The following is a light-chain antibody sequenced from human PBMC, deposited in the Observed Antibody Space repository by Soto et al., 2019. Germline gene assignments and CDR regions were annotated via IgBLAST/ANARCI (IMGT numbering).Light chain of an antibody. J-gene: IGLJ2*01. CDR1: SCDVGGYNY. Sequence: QSALTQPASVSGSPGQSITISCTGTSCDVGGYNYVSWYQQHPGKAPKLMIYEVSNRPSEVSNRFSGSKSGNTASLTISGLQAEDEGNYYCSSYTSGSTLVVFGGGTKLTVL. CDR2: EVS. V-gene: IGLV2-14*01. CDR3: SSYTSGSTLVV.